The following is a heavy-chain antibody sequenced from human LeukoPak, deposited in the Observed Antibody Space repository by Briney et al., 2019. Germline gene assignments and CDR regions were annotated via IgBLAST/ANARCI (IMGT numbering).Heavy chain of an antibody. CDR1: GFTFSSYG. J-gene: IGHJ4*02. V-gene: IGHV3-33*06. CDR3: GKLDGMYLINHFDH. D-gene: IGHD5-24*01. CDR2: IWYDGSNK. Sequence: PGRSLRLSCAASGFTFSSYGMHWVRQAPGKGLEWVAVIWYDGSNKYYADSVKGRFTISRDNSKNTLYLQMNSLRAEDTAVYYYGKLDGMYLINHFDHWGQGTLVSVSS.